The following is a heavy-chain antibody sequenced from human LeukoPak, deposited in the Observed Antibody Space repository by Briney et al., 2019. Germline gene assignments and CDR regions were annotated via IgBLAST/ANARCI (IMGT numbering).Heavy chain of an antibody. CDR3: ARGQWLPVFDF. CDR1: GGSISSYY. J-gene: IGHJ4*02. CDR2: IYTSGST. D-gene: IGHD3-22*01. V-gene: IGHV4-4*07. Sequence: SETLSLTCAVSGGSISSYYWSWIRQPAVKGLEWIGRIYTSGSTNYNPSLKSRVTMSVDTSKNQFSLKLRSVTAADTAVYYCARGQWLPVFDFWGQGTLVTVSS.